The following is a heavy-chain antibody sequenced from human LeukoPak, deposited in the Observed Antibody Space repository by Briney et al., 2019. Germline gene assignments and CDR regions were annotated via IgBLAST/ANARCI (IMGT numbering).Heavy chain of an antibody. CDR1: GFTFSSYA. CDR3: ARNRYSYGDYYFDY. V-gene: IGHV3-30*04. CDR2: ISYDGSNK. Sequence: QPGRSLRLSCAASGFTFSSYAMHWVRQAPGKGLEWVAVISYDGSNKYYADSVKGRFTISRDNSKNTLYLQMNSLRAEDTAVYYCARNRYSYGDYYFDYWGQGTLATVSS. J-gene: IGHJ4*02. D-gene: IGHD5-18*01.